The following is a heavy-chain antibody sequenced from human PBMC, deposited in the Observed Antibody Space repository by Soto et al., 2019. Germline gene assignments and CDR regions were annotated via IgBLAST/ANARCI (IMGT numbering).Heavy chain of an antibody. Sequence: QVQLVESGGGVVQPGRSLRLSCAASGFTFSSYAMHWVRRAPGKGLEWVAVISYDGSNKHYADSVKGRFTISRDKSKNTLYLQMNSLRAEDTAVYYCARDLTGDRSGYYQGLDYWGQGTLVTVSS. CDR2: ISYDGSNK. V-gene: IGHV3-30-3*01. D-gene: IGHD3-3*01. CDR1: GFTFSSYA. J-gene: IGHJ4*02. CDR3: ARDLTGDRSGYYQGLDY.